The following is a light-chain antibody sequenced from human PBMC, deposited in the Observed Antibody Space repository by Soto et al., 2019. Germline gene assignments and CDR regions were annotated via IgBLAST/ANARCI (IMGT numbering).Light chain of an antibody. CDR3: KSYAGSNTDV. V-gene: IGLV2-8*01. CDR2: EVV. Sequence: QSALTQPPSASGSPGQSVTISCTGTKNDIGLYDFVSWYQHHPGKAPRLIIYEVVQRPSAVPDRFSGSKSGNTASLTVSGLQAADEADYFCKSYAGSNTDVFGSGTKVTVL. J-gene: IGLJ1*01. CDR1: KNDIGLYDF.